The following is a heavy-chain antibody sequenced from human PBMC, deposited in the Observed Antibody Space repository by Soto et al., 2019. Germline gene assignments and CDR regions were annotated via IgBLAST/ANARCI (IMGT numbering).Heavy chain of an antibody. CDR3: AGGVWYPDRSCYYYHGMYV. CDR1: GYTFTSNG. J-gene: IGHJ6*02. D-gene: IGHD2-8*02. V-gene: IGHV1-18*01. CDR2: LSAYNGNP. Sequence: GASVKVPCKASGYTFTSNGIISVRQVLGQGLEWMGWLSAYNGNPNYAQKLQGRVTMTTDTAPSTAYIELRSLRADDTAVYYCAGGVWYPDRSCYYYHGMYVCGQETTFTVS.